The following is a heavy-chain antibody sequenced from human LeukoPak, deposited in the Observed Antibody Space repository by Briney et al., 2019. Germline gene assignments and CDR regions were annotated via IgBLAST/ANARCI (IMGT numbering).Heavy chain of an antibody. CDR1: GGSFSGYY. Sequence: PSETLSLTCAVYGGSFSGYYWSWIRQPAGKGLEWIGRIYTSGSTNYNPSLKSRVTMSVDTSKNQFSLKLSSVTAADTAVYYCARESSSSWYVGWFDPWGQGTLVTVSS. J-gene: IGHJ5*02. D-gene: IGHD6-13*01. V-gene: IGHV4-4*07. CDR2: IYTSGST. CDR3: ARESSSSWYVGWFDP.